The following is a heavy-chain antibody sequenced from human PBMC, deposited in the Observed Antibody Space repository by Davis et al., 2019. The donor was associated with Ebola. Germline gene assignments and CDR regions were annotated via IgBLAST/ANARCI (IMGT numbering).Heavy chain of an antibody. V-gene: IGHV3-7*01. CDR3: ARADLWFGELRNNCFDP. J-gene: IGHJ5*02. Sequence: VPATLTLSSYGTSCVRQAPGKGLEWVANIKQDGSEKYYVDSVKGRLTISRDNSRNTLFLQMNSLRSADTAVYYCARADLWFGELRNNCFDPWGQGTLVTVSS. D-gene: IGHD3-10*01. CDR2: IKQDGSEK. CDR1: TLTLSSYG.